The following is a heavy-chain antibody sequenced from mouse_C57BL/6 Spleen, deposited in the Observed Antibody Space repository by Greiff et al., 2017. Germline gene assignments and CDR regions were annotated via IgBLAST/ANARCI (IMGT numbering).Heavy chain of an antibody. V-gene: IGHV1-81*01. CDR3: ARFPNGNYVAY. D-gene: IGHD2-1*01. CDR1: GYTFTSYG. CDR2: IYPRSGNT. J-gene: IGHJ3*01. Sequence: QVHVKQSGAELARPGASVKLSCKASGYTFTSYGISWVKQRTGQGLEWIGEIYPRSGNTYYNEKFKGKATLTADKSSSTAYMELRSLTSEDSAVXFCARFPNGNYVAYWGQGTLVTVSA.